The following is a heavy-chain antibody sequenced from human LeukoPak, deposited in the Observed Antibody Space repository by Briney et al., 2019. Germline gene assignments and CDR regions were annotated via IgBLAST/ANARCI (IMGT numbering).Heavy chain of an antibody. V-gene: IGHV1-2*02. D-gene: IGHD3-3*01. Sequence: ASVKVSCKASGYTFTGYYMHWVRQAPGQGLEWMGWINPNSGGTNYAQKLQGRVTMTTDTSTSTAYMELRSLRSDDTAVYYCARVYYDFWSGYPARPSVFDYWGQGTLVTVSS. J-gene: IGHJ4*02. CDR1: GYTFTGYY. CDR2: INPNSGGT. CDR3: ARVYYDFWSGYPARPSVFDY.